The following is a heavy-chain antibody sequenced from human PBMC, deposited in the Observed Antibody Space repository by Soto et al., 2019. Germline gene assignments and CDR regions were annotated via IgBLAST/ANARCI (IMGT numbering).Heavy chain of an antibody. V-gene: IGHV3-23*01. J-gene: IGHJ5*02. CDR3: ARDERIAVAGTDT. Sequence: EVQLLESGGGLVQPGGSLRLSCAASGFTFSNYAMTWVRQAAGKGLEWVSSISGPGGSTHYADSVQGRFTISRDNSKNTLFLQMNSLRAEDTALYYCARDERIAVAGTDTWGQGILVTVTS. CDR1: GFTFSNYA. CDR2: ISGPGGST. D-gene: IGHD6-19*01.